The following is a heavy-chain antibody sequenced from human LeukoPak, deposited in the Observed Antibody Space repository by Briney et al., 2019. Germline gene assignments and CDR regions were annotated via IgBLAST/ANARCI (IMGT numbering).Heavy chain of an antibody. D-gene: IGHD3-22*01. Sequence: GGSLRLSCAASGFTFSSYAMSWVRQAPGKGLEWVSAISGSSGSTYYADSVKGRFTISRDNSKNTLYLQMNSLRAEDTAVYYCAKDTHYYDSSGSDYWGQGTLVTVSS. CDR2: ISGSSGST. CDR1: GFTFSSYA. CDR3: AKDTHYYDSSGSDY. V-gene: IGHV3-23*01. J-gene: IGHJ4*02.